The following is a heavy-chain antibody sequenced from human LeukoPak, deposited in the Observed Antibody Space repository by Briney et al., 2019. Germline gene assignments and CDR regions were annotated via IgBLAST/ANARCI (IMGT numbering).Heavy chain of an antibody. V-gene: IGHV3-23*01. Sequence: PGGSLRLSCAASGFTFSSYAMSWVRQAPGKGLEWVSAISGSGGNTYSADSVRGRFTISRDSSKNTLFLQMNSLRAEDTAVYYCAIDSRSTWNFDYWGQGTLVTVSS. CDR2: ISGSGGNT. J-gene: IGHJ4*02. CDR3: AIDSRSTWNFDY. D-gene: IGHD2-2*01. CDR1: GFTFSSYA.